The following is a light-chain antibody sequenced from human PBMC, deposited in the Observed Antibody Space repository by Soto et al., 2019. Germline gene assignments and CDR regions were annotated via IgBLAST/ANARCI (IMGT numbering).Light chain of an antibody. CDR1: QSISSY. CDR3: QQSYSTPIT. Sequence: DIQMTQSPSSLAASVLDRVTITCRASQSISSYLNWYQQKPGKAPKLLIYAASSLQSGVPSRFSGSGSGTDFTLTISSLQPEDFATYYCQQSYSTPITCGQGTRLEIK. J-gene: IGKJ5*01. CDR2: AAS. V-gene: IGKV1-39*01.